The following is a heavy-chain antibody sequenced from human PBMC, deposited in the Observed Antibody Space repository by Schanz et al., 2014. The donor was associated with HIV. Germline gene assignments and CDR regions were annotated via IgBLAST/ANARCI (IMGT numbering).Heavy chain of an antibody. V-gene: IGHV4-34*01. CDR2: INHRGLT. Sequence: QVQLHQGGPGLLNPPETLSPTWPVLGGSFRAYYWSWSRQPPGKGQEWIGEINHRGLTNYNPSLESRVPISMDTSKNQFSRKLNSATAADTATYYCARGPWAGSGSYPLDYWGQGTLVTVSS. D-gene: IGHD3-10*01. J-gene: IGHJ4*02. CDR1: GGSFRAYY. CDR3: ARGPWAGSGSYPLDY.